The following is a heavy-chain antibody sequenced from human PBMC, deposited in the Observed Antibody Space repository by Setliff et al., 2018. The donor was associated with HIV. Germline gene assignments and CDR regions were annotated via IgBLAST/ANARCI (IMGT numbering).Heavy chain of an antibody. V-gene: IGHV4-61*09. J-gene: IGHJ4*02. CDR2: IYTTGST. CDR3: ARAFGTKYYFDY. CDR1: GGSISSGTYY. Sequence: PLSLTCTVSGGSISSGTYYWTWIRQPAGKGLEWIGHIYTTGSTNYNPSLKSRVTMSVDTSKNQFSLKLTSVTAADTAVYYCARAFGTKYYFDYWGQGTLVTVSS. D-gene: IGHD1-7*01.